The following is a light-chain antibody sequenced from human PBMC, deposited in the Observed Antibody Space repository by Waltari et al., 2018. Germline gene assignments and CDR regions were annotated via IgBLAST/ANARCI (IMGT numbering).Light chain of an antibody. CDR2: GAS. Sequence: IVLTQSPDTLSLSPGQRATLSCRASQTINNNFLGWYQQKPGQAPRLLIHGASRRATDFPDRFSGSGSGTDFTLTISRLEPEDVAVYYCQQYDGLILTFGGGTK. CDR1: QTINNNF. V-gene: IGKV3-20*01. J-gene: IGKJ4*01. CDR3: QQYDGLILT.